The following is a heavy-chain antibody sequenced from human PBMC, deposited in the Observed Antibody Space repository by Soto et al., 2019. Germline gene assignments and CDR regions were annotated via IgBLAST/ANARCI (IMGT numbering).Heavy chain of an antibody. CDR2: ISYDGSNE. J-gene: IGHJ6*02. CDR3: AKNPPSSPYYNYGMDV. CDR1: GFTFSSYG. D-gene: IGHD6-13*01. V-gene: IGHV3-30*18. Sequence: QVQLVESGGGVVQPGRSLRLSCAASGFTFSSYGMHWIRQAPGKGLEWVTFISYDGSNEYYADSVKGRFIISRDNSKYSLYLQMNSLRAEDTAAYYCAKNPPSSPYYNYGMDVWGQGTTVTVSS.